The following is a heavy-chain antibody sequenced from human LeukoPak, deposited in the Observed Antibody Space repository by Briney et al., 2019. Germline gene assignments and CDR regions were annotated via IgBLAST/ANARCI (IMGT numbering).Heavy chain of an antibody. Sequence: PGGSLRLSCAASGFTFSSYGMHWVRQAPGKGLEWVAVISYDGSNKYYADSVKGRFTISRDNSKNTLYLQMNSLRAEDTAVYYCGRGSGLDIWGQGTMVTVSS. J-gene: IGHJ3*02. D-gene: IGHD3-10*01. CDR3: GRGSGLDI. V-gene: IGHV3-30*03. CDR1: GFTFSSYG. CDR2: ISYDGSNK.